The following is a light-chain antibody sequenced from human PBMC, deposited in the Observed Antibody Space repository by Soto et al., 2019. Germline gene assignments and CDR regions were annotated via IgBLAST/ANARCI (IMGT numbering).Light chain of an antibody. Sequence: EIVMTQSPDTLPVSPGEGATLSFRVSQSIRSNLAWYQQRPGQAPRLLIYDASNRATGIPARFSGSGSGTDFTLTISSLEPEDFAVYYCQQRSNWPPITFGQGTRLEIK. V-gene: IGKV3-11*01. CDR1: QSIRSN. CDR2: DAS. J-gene: IGKJ5*01. CDR3: QQRSNWPPIT.